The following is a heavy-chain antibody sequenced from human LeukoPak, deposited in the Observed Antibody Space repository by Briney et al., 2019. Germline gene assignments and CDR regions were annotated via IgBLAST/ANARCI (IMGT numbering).Heavy chain of an antibody. CDR3: ARGGWQRWSYSDY. CDR2: VFYSGIA. CDR1: GDSLSSSLYF. Sequence: SETLSLTCTVSGDSLSSSLYFWGWIRQPPGQGLEWIGNVFYSGIAYYNPSLKDRVSISVDMSMNQVSLKLSSVTAADTAVYYCARGGWQRWSYSDYWGRGTLVTVSS. J-gene: IGHJ4*02. V-gene: IGHV4-39*07. D-gene: IGHD5-18*01.